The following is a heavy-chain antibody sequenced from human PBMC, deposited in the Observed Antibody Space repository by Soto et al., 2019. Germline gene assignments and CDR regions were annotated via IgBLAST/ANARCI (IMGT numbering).Heavy chain of an antibody. Sequence: SETLSLTCSFSGDSVTSLYLTWIRQSPEKGLEWIGYMYYSGFSHYNPSLKSRVTISVDTSKNQFSLKLTSVTAADTAVYYCARRGRYSSSLYGHNWFDPWGQGTLVTVSS. CDR2: MYYSGFS. V-gene: IGHV4-59*08. D-gene: IGHD6-6*01. CDR1: GDSVTSLY. J-gene: IGHJ5*02. CDR3: ARRGRYSSSLYGHNWFDP.